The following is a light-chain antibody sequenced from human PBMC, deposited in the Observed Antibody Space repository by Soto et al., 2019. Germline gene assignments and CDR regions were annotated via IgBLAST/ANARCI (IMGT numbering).Light chain of an antibody. V-gene: IGKV1-12*01. CDR1: QNIRIW. CDR3: QQADKLPLT. J-gene: IGKJ4*01. CDR2: GAS. Sequence: DIQMTQSPSSVSASVGDRVTITCRASQNIRIWLAWYQQKPGKAPKVLSYGASRLASGVPSRFCGSGSGTDFTLTISGPQQEDFATYFCQQADKLPLTFGGGTKV.